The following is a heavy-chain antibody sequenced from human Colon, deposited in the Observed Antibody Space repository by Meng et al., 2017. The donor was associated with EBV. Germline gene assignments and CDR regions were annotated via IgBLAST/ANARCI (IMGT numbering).Heavy chain of an antibody. D-gene: IGHD3-10*01. CDR3: ARRGPSGNFSP. J-gene: IGHJ5*02. V-gene: IGHV4-34*01. CDR2: IDHRGNT. Sequence: HVQLQTWGAGLCNASATLSRSCAVYGGSFRDYYWTWIRQPPGKGLEWIGEIDHRGNTKYNPSLKSRVTISLDTSKKQFSLKVSSVTAADSAVYYCARRGPSGNFSPWSQGALVTVSS. CDR1: GGSFRDYY.